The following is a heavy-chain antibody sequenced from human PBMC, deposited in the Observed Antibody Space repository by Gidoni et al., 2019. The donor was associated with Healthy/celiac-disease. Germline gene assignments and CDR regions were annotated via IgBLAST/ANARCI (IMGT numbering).Heavy chain of an antibody. CDR2: ISYDGSNK. V-gene: IGHV3-30*18. CDR3: AKSRGAGFYGMDV. CDR1: GLPFSSYG. D-gene: IGHD3-16*01. Sequence: QVQLVESGGGVVQPGRSLRLSCAASGLPFSSYGMHWVRQAPGKGLEWVAVISYDGSNKYYADSVKGRFTISRDNSKNTLYLQMNSLRAEDTAVYYCAKSRGAGFYGMDVWGQGTTVTVSS. J-gene: IGHJ6*02.